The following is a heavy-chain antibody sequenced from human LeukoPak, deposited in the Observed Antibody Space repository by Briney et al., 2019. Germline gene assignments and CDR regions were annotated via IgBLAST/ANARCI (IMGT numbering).Heavy chain of an antibody. Sequence: PGGSLRLSCAASGFTFSSYAMHWVRQAPGKGLEWVAVISYDGSNKYYADSVRGRFTISRDNSKNTLHLQMNSLRAEDTAVYYCARVESWSGIAAALDYWGQGTLVTVSS. D-gene: IGHD6-13*01. CDR3: ARVESWSGIAAALDY. J-gene: IGHJ4*02. CDR1: GFTFSSYA. CDR2: ISYDGSNK. V-gene: IGHV3-30-3*01.